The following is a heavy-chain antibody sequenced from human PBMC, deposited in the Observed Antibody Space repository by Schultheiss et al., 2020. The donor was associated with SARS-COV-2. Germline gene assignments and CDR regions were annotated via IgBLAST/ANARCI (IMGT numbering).Heavy chain of an antibody. V-gene: IGHV3-11*01. CDR1: GFTVSSNY. D-gene: IGHD2-2*01. J-gene: IGHJ4*02. Sequence: GGSLRLSCAASGFTVSSNYMSWVRQAPGKGLEWVSYISSSGSTIYYADSVKGRFTISRDNAKNSLYLQMNSLRAEDTAVYYCARGGIVVVPAAPVDYWGQGTLVTVSS. CDR3: ARGGIVVVPAAPVDY. CDR2: ISSSGSTI.